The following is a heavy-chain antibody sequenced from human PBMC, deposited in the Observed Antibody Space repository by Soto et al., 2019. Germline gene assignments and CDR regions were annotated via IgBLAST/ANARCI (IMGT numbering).Heavy chain of an antibody. CDR1: GDSVSSNSAA. D-gene: IGHD2-2*01. V-gene: IGHV6-1*01. CDR3: ARGYCSSTSCKASDYYYYGMDV. Sequence: SQTLSLTCAISGDSVSSNSAAWNWIRQSPSRGLEWLGRTYYRSKWYNDYAVSVKSRITINPDTSKNQFSLQLNPVTPEDTAVYYCARGYCSSTSCKASDYYYYGMDVWGQGTTVTVSS. J-gene: IGHJ6*02. CDR2: TYYRSKWYN.